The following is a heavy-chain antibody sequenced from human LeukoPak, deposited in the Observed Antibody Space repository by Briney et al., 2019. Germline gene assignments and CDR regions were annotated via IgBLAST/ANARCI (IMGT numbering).Heavy chain of an antibody. Sequence: GGSLRLSCAAPGFTVSSNYMSWVRQAPGKGLEWASVIYSGGSTYYADSVKGRFTISRDNSKNTLYLQMISLRAEDTAVYYCARVQADYYYGMDVWGQGTTVTVSS. J-gene: IGHJ6*02. V-gene: IGHV3-66*01. CDR1: GFTVSSNY. CDR2: IYSGGST. CDR3: ARVQADYYYGMDV.